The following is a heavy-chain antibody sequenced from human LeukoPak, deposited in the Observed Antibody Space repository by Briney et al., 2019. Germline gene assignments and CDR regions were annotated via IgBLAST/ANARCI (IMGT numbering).Heavy chain of an antibody. V-gene: IGHV1-2*02. J-gene: IGHJ4*02. Sequence: ASVKVSCKASGYIFIDYYIHWVRQAPGQGLEWMGWIIPKSGGTNYAQNFQGRVTMTRDTSTSTACMELSRLRSDDTAVYYCARDQGINFRRCDYWGQGTRVTVSP. D-gene: IGHD2-15*01. CDR1: GYIFIDYY. CDR2: IIPKSGGT. CDR3: ARDQGINFRRCDY.